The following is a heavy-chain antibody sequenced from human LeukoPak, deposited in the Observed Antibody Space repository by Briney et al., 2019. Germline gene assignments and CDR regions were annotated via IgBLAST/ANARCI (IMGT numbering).Heavy chain of an antibody. Sequence: GASVKVSCKASGYSFTSYDINWVRQAPGQGFEWVGWMNPNSGNTGHAQEFQGRVTMTRDTSMSTAYMELSSLRYGDTAVYYRARGRGYDRTGYVYYFDFWGQGTLVTVSS. V-gene: IGHV1-8*01. CDR3: ARGRGYDRTGYVYYFDF. D-gene: IGHD3-22*01. CDR2: MNPNSGNT. CDR1: GYSFTSYD. J-gene: IGHJ4*02.